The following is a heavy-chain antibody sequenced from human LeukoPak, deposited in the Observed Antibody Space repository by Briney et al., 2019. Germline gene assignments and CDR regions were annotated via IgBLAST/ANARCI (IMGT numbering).Heavy chain of an antibody. V-gene: IGHV4-59*01. CDR2: IYYSGST. J-gene: IGHJ3*02. Sequence: PSETLSLTCTVSGGSISSYYWSWIRQPPGKGLEWIGYIYYSGSTNYNPSLKSRVTISVDTSKNQFSLKLSSATAADTAVYYCARPASFRLTGAFDIWGQGTMVTVSS. D-gene: IGHD3-9*01. CDR3: ARPASFRLTGAFDI. CDR1: GGSISSYY.